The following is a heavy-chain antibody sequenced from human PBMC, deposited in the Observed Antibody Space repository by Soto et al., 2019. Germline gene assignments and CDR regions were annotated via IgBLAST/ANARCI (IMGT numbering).Heavy chain of an antibody. D-gene: IGHD6-13*01. CDR2: ISSSSSTI. V-gene: IGHV3-48*02. CDR1: GFTFSSYS. Sequence: EVQLVESGGGLVQPGGSLRLSCAASGFTFSSYSMNWVGQAPGKGLEWVSYISSSSSTIYYADSVKGRFTISRDNAKNSLYLQMNSLRDEDTAVYYCARDSPYSSSWYDLNWFDPWGQGTLVTVSS. J-gene: IGHJ5*02. CDR3: ARDSPYSSSWYDLNWFDP.